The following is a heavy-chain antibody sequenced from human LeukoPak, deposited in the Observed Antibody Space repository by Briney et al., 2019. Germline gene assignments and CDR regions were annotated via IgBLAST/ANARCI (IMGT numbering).Heavy chain of an antibody. Sequence: SETLSLTCTLSGGSISSSSYYWGWIRQPPGKGLEWIGSICYSGSTYYNPSVKTRVTISVDTSKNQFSLEVNSVTAADTAVYYCARQLMSPRAAGLYYFDYWGQGTLVTVSS. J-gene: IGHJ4*02. CDR1: GGSISSSSYY. CDR2: ICYSGST. V-gene: IGHV4-39*01. D-gene: IGHD6-13*01. CDR3: ARQLMSPRAAGLYYFDY.